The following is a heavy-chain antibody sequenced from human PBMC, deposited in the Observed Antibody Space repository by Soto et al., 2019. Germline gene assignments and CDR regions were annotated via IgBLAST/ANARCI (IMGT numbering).Heavy chain of an antibody. V-gene: IGHV3-23*01. Sequence: GGSLRLSCAVSGFTFSSYAMSWVRQAPGKGLEWVSSISGSGDYTYYADSVKGRVTISRDKSKNTLFLQMNSLRADDTAVYFCAKNVDRWYSTSRGGFESWGQGTLVTVSS. J-gene: IGHJ4*02. CDR3: AKNVDRWYSTSRGGFES. D-gene: IGHD6-6*01. CDR2: ISGSGDYT. CDR1: GFTFSSYA.